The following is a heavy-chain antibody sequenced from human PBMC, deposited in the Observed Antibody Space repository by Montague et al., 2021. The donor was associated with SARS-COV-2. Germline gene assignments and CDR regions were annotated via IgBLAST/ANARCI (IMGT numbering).Heavy chain of an antibody. CDR1: GFSLSTSGMC. CDR2: IDWDDDK. V-gene: IGHV2-70*11. Sequence: PALVIPTQTLTLTCTFSGFSLSTSGMCVSWIRQPPGKALEWLARIDWDDDKYYSTSLKTRLTISKDTSKNQVVLTMTNMDPEDTATYYCARTPYYYDSSGYYYGAFDIWGQGTMVTVSS. CDR3: ARTPYYYDSSGYYYGAFDI. J-gene: IGHJ3*02. D-gene: IGHD3-22*01.